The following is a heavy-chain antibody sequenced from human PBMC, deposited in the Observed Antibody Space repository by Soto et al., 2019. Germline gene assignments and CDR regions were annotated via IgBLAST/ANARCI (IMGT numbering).Heavy chain of an antibody. CDR3: AKTDGYEVEY. D-gene: IGHD5-18*01. J-gene: IGHJ4*02. CDR2: IYPGDSDT. Sequence: GESLKISCKGSGYSFVSYWIAWVRQMPGKGLEWMGSIYPGDSDTTYSPSIQGRVTISADKSSTTVYLQWNTLKASDTAMYHCAKTDGYEVEYWGQGTQVTVSS. V-gene: IGHV5-51*01. CDR1: GYSFVSYW.